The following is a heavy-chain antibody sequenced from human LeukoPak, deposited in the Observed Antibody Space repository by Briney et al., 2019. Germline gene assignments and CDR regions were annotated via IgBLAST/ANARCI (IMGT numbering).Heavy chain of an antibody. CDR2: IYYSGST. D-gene: IGHD6-13*01. CDR1: GGSISSYY. Sequence: SETLSLTCTVSGGSISSYYWSWIRQPPGERLEWIGYIYYSGSTNYNPSLKSRVTISVDTSKNQFSLKLSSVTAADTAVYYCARAVSSSWYKNWGQGTLVTVSS. J-gene: IGHJ4*02. V-gene: IGHV4-59*01. CDR3: ARAVSSSWYKN.